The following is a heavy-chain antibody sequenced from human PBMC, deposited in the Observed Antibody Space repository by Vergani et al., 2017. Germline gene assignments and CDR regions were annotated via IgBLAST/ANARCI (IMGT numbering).Heavy chain of an antibody. CDR2: ISSSGSTI. CDR1: GFTFSSYE. V-gene: IGHV3-48*03. CDR3: ARQDXVEVAASFKLYYYGMDV. Sequence: EVQLVESGGGLVQPGGSLRLSCAASGFTFSSYEMNWVRQAPGKGLEWVSYISSSGSTIYYADSVKGRFTISRDNTKNSLYLQMNSLRAEDTAVYYCARQDXVEVAASFKLYYYGMDVWGQGTTVTVSS. D-gene: IGHD2-15*01. J-gene: IGHJ6*02.